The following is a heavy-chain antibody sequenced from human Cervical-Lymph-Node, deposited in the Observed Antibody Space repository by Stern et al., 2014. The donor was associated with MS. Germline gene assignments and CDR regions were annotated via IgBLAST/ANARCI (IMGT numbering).Heavy chain of an antibody. V-gene: IGHV4-31*03. CDR1: GGSISSGGLH. CDR3: ARGLDYGGNHIDY. Sequence: QLQLQESGPGLVKPSQTLSLICTVSGGSISSGGLHWNWIRQLPGKGPEWVGNVYSSGRTYYNPSLKSRVTISLDTSKNQFSLKLNSVTDADTALYYCARGLDYGGNHIDYWGQGTLVSVSS. D-gene: IGHD4-23*01. CDR2: VYSSGRT. J-gene: IGHJ4*02.